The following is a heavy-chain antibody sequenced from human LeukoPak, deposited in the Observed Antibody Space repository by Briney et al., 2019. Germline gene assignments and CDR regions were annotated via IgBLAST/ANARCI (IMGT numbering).Heavy chain of an antibody. CDR1: GFTFSNYH. CDR3: ATRAYSDNDLRAFDI. V-gene: IGHV3-21*01. D-gene: IGHD5-12*01. J-gene: IGHJ3*02. CDR2: ISSSSDYI. Sequence: PGGSLRLSCAASGFTFSNYHMDWVRQAPGKGLEWVSFISSSSDYISYADSVKGRFTISRDNAKNSLLLQINSLRAEDTALYYCATRAYSDNDLRAFDIWGQGTMVTVSS.